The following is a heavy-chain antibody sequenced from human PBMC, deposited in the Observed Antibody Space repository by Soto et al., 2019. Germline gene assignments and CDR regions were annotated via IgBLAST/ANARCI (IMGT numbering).Heavy chain of an antibody. J-gene: IGHJ4*02. Sequence: GGSLRLSCAASGFTFSSYGMHWVRQAPGKGLEWVAVISKDGSTKYDADSVKGRFTISRDNSKNTLYLQMNSLRAEDTAVYYCAKETHSSGYGSYFDYWGQGXLVTVSS. CDR2: ISKDGSTK. V-gene: IGHV3-30*18. CDR3: AKETHSSGYGSYFDY. D-gene: IGHD3-22*01. CDR1: GFTFSSYG.